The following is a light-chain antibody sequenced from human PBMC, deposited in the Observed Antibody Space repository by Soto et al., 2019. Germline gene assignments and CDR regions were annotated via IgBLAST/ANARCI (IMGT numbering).Light chain of an antibody. CDR1: QTISSW. J-gene: IGKJ1*01. CDR2: KAY. Sequence: DIQMTQSPSTLSGSVGDRVTITCRASQTISSWLAWYQQKPGKAPKLLIYKAYTLKSGVPSRFSRSGSGTEFTLTISSLQPDDFATDYYQHYKIYSEAFGQGTKVELK. V-gene: IGKV1-5*03. CDR3: QHYKIYSEA.